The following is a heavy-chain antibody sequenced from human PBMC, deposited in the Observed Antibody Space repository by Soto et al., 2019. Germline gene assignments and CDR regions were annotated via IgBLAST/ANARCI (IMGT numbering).Heavy chain of an antibody. J-gene: IGHJ4*02. CDR1: GFTVSNTW. CDR2: IKSKTDGGAT. V-gene: IGHV3-15*01. Sequence: GGALRLTCAASGFTVSNTWMSWVRQAPGKGLEWVGRIKSKTDGGATDYAAPVKGRFTISRDDSKNTLYLQMNSLKTEDTAVYYCTTDGGTVPQWLYFAYWSGVNLVPVCS. CDR3: TTDGGTVPQWLYFAY. D-gene: IGHD6-19*01.